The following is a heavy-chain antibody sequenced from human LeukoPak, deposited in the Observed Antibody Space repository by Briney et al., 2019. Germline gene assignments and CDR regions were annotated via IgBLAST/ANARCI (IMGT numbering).Heavy chain of an antibody. V-gene: IGHV3-43D*03. J-gene: IGHJ4*02. Sequence: QPGGSLRLSCAASGFIFDDYAMHWVRQPPGKGLESVSLISRDGGTTYYADSVKGRFTISRDNSKNSLYLQMNSLRAEDTALYYCAKDATPGVTMISGDYFDYWGQGTLVTVSS. CDR3: AKDATPGVTMISGDYFDY. CDR1: GFIFDDYA. CDR2: ISRDGGTT. D-gene: IGHD3-22*01.